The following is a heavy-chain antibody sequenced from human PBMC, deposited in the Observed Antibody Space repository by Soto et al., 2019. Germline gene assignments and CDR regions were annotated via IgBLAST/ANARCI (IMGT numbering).Heavy chain of an antibody. V-gene: IGHV4-34*01. CDR2: INHSGST. CDR3: ARGAGTRYFDWP. CDR1: GGSFSGYY. Sequence: SETLSLTCAVYGGSFSGYYWSWIRQPPGKGLEWIGEINHSGSTNYNPSLKSRVTISVDTSKNQFSLKLSSVTAADTAVYYCARGAGTRYFDWPWGQGTLVTVSS. D-gene: IGHD3-9*01. J-gene: IGHJ5*02.